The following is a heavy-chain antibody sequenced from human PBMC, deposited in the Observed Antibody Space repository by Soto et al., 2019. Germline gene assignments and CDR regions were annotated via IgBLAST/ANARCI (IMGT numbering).Heavy chain of an antibody. D-gene: IGHD3-22*01. V-gene: IGHV1-18*01. CDR2: ISANNGST. Sequence: ASVKVSCKASGYTFTSYGISWVRQAPGQGLGWMGWISANNGSTNYAQKLQGRVTMTTDTSTSTADMELRSLRSDDTAVYYRAREPRMAYYYSSGYYHFDYWGQGTLVTVSS. J-gene: IGHJ4*02. CDR3: AREPRMAYYYSSGYYHFDY. CDR1: GYTFTSYG.